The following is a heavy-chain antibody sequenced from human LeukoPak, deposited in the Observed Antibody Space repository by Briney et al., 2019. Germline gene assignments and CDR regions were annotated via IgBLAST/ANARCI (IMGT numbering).Heavy chain of an antibody. CDR3: ARDITIFGVVPTLFDY. CDR1: GFTFSSYW. J-gene: IGHJ4*02. CDR2: IKQDGSEK. D-gene: IGHD3-3*01. Sequence: GGSLRLSCAASGFTFSSYWMSWVRQAPGKGLEWVANIKQDGSEKYYVDSAKGRFTISRDNAKNSLYLQMNSLRAEDTAVYYCARDITIFGVVPTLFDYWGQGTLVTVSS. V-gene: IGHV3-7*01.